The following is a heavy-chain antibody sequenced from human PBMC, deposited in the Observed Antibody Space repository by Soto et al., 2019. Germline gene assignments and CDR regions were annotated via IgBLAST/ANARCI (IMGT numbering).Heavy chain of an antibody. J-gene: IGHJ6*02. V-gene: IGHV3-53*01. CDR2: IHSGGST. Sequence: GGSLRLSCAASGFTVSSNYMSWVRQAPGKGLEWVAVIHSGGSTSYADSVKGRFTISRDNSKNTLYLHMNSLRAEDTAVYYCAREYIVGGTTSYYNAMDVWGQGPTVTVSS. CDR3: AREYIVGGTTSYYNAMDV. CDR1: GFTVSSNY. D-gene: IGHD1-26*01.